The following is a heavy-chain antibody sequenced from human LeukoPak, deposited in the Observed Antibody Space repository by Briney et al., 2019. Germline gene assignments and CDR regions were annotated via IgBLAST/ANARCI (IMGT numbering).Heavy chain of an antibody. Sequence: SETLSLTCTVSGGSISSGDYYWSWIRQPPGKGLEWIVYIYYSGSTYYNPSLKSRVTISVDTFRHQFALRLSAVAAADTAVYCCADYYDSSGYYYGEYFQHWGQDTLVTVSS. D-gene: IGHD3-22*01. CDR1: GGSISSGDYY. CDR2: IYYSGST. CDR3: ADYYDSSGYYYGEYFQH. V-gene: IGHV4-30-4*02. J-gene: IGHJ1*01.